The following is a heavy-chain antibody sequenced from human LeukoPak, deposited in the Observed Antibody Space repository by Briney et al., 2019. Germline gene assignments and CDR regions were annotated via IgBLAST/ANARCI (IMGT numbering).Heavy chain of an antibody. CDR2: ISYDGSNK. Sequence: GGSLRLSCAASGFTFSSYAMHWVRQAPGKGLEWVAVISYDGSNKYYADSVKGRFTISRGNSKNTLYLQMNSLRAEDTAVYYCAAGSGSYYPDYYGMDVWGQGTTVTVSS. V-gene: IGHV3-30-3*01. CDR3: AAGSGSYYPDYYGMDV. J-gene: IGHJ6*02. D-gene: IGHD3-10*01. CDR1: GFTFSSYA.